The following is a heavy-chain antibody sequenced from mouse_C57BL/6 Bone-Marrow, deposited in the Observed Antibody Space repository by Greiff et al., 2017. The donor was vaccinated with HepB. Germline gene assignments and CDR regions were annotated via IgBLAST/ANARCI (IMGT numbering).Heavy chain of an antibody. CDR3: ARPSYYYGNGGDWYFDV. D-gene: IGHD1-1*01. J-gene: IGHJ1*03. Sequence: EVKLMESGGGLVQPGGSLKLSCAASGFTFSDYYMYWVRQTPEKRLEWVAYISNGGGSTYYPDTVKGRVTISRDNAKHTLYLQMSRLTSEDTAMYYYARPSYYYGNGGDWYFDVWGTGTTVTVSS. V-gene: IGHV5-12*01. CDR2: ISNGGGST. CDR1: GFTFSDYY.